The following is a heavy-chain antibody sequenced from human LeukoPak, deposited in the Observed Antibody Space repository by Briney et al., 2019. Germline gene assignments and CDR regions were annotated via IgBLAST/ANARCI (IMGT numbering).Heavy chain of an antibody. CDR3: ARIEDYDILTGNYYFDY. CDR2: IYYSGST. CDR1: GGSISNYY. J-gene: IGHJ4*02. V-gene: IGHV4-59*08. D-gene: IGHD3-9*01. Sequence: SETLSLTCTVSGGSISNYYWSWIRQPPGKGLEWIGHIYYSGSTNYNPSLKSRLTISIDTSKNQFSLKLSSVTAADTAVYYCARIEDYDILTGNYYFDYWGQGTLVTVSS.